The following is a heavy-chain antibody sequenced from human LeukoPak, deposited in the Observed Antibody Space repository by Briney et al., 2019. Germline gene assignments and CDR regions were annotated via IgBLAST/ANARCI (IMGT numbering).Heavy chain of an antibody. CDR3: AKGYGWEASYYYYYMDV. CDR2: ISSSSSYI. J-gene: IGHJ6*03. V-gene: IGHV3-21*01. CDR1: GFTFSTYS. D-gene: IGHD1-26*01. Sequence: GGPLRLSCAASGFTFSTYSMNWVRQAPGKGLEWVSSISSSSSYIYYADSVKGRFTISRDNSKNTLYLRMNSLRAEDTAVYYCAKGYGWEASYYYYYMDVWGKGTTVTISS.